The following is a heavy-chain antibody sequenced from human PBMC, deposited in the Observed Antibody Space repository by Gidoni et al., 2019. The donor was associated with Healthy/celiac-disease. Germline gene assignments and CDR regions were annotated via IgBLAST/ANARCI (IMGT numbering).Heavy chain of an antibody. D-gene: IGHD2-15*01. J-gene: IGHJ3*02. CDR2: IIPIFGTA. Sequence: QVQLVQSGAEVKKPGSSVKVSCKASGGPFSSYAISWVRQAPGQGLEWRGGIIPIFGTANYAQKFQGRVTITADESTSTAYMELSSLRSEDTAVYYCARVGDSEYCSGGSCYDDAFDIWGQGTMVTVSS. V-gene: IGHV1-69*01. CDR1: GGPFSSYA. CDR3: ARVGDSEYCSGGSCYDDAFDI.